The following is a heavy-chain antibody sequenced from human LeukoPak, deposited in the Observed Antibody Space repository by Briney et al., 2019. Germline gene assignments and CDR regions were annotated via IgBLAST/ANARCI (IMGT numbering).Heavy chain of an antibody. J-gene: IGHJ4*02. CDR2: IYYSGTT. D-gene: IGHD6-13*01. CDR1: GASISSYY. V-gene: IGHV4-59*01. Sequence: SETLCLTCTVSGASISSYYLNWIRQPPGKGLEWIGYIYYSGTTNYNPSLKSRVTISIDTSKNQFSLKLSSVTAADTAVYYCAREQQLVSWGQGTLVTVSS. CDR3: AREQQLVS.